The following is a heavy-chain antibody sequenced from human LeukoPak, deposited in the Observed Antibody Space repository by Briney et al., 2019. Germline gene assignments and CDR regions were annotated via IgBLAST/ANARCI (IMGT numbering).Heavy chain of an antibody. CDR1: GFTFSSYG. CDR2: IWFDGSNK. J-gene: IGHJ3*02. CDR3: AGVKYCSGGSCYAVFDI. V-gene: IGHV3-33*01. Sequence: PGRSLRLSCAASGFTFSSYGMHWVRQAPGTGLEWVAVIWFDGSNKYYADSVKGRFTISRDNSKNTLYLQMNSLRVEDTAVYYCAGVKYCSGGSCYAVFDIWGQGTMVTVSS. D-gene: IGHD2-15*01.